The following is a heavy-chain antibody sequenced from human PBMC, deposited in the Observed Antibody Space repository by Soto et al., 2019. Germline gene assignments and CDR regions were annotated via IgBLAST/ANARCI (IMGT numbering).Heavy chain of an antibody. CDR2: INVYNGNT. CDR3: ARGVGSGSYYNQYNWFDP. J-gene: IGHJ5*02. CDR1: GYTFTIYG. D-gene: IGHD3-10*01. Sequence: ASVKVSCKASGYTFTIYGISLVRQAPGQGLEWMGWINVYNGNTEYAQKVQGRVTMTTDTSTSTAYMELRSLRSDDTAVYYCARGVGSGSYYNQYNWFDPWGQGTLVTVSS. V-gene: IGHV1-18*01.